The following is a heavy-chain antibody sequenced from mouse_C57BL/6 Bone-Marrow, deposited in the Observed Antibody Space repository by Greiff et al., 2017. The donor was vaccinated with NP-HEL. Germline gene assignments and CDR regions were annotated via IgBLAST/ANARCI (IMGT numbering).Heavy chain of an antibody. D-gene: IGHD1-1*01. CDR2: IYPSDSET. V-gene: IGHV1-61*01. J-gene: IGHJ4*01. CDR1: GYTFTSYW. Sequence: QVQLQQPGAELVRPGSSVKLSCKASGYTFTSYWMDWVKQRPGQGLEWIGNIYPSDSETHYNQKFKDKATLTVDKSSSTAYMQLSSLTSEDSAVYYCARPVYGGSSYGMDYWGQGTSVTVSS. CDR3: ARPVYGGSSYGMDY.